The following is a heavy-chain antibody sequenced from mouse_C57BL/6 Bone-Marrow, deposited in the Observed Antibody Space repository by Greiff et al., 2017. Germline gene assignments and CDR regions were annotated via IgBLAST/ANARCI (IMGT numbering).Heavy chain of an antibody. V-gene: IGHV2-6-1*01. Sequence: VKLVESGPGLVAPSQSLSITCTVSGFSLTSYGVHWVRQPPGKGLEWLVVICINGSTTYNSALKSRLSISKDNSTSQVFLKMNSLPTDDTAMYYCARHHFDYWGQGTTLTVSS. CDR1: GFSLTSYG. CDR2: ICINGST. J-gene: IGHJ2*01. CDR3: ARHHFDY.